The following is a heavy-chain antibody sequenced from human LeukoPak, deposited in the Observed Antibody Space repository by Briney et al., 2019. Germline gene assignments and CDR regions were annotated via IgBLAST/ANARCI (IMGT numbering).Heavy chain of an antibody. Sequence: GGSLRLSCAASGFTFSSYAMHWVRQAPGKGLEWVAVISYDGSNKYYADSVKGRFTISRDNSKNTLYLQMNSLRAEDTAVYYCASRLWGSGWDIDYWGRGTLVTVSS. V-gene: IGHV3-30-3*01. CDR2: ISYDGSNK. CDR1: GFTFSSYA. J-gene: IGHJ4*02. D-gene: IGHD6-19*01. CDR3: ASRLWGSGWDIDY.